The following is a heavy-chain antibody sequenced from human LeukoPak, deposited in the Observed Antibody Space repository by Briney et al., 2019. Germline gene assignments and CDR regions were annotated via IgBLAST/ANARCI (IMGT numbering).Heavy chain of an antibody. V-gene: IGHV3-7*01. CDR3: ARPPYQGKFYYYMDV. Sequence: PSETLSLTCAVSGGSISSSNWWSWVRQAPGKGLEWVANIKEDGSEKYYVDSVKGRFTISRDNAKNSLYLQMNSLRGEDTAVYYCARPPYQGKFYYYMDVWGKGTTVTISS. J-gene: IGHJ6*03. D-gene: IGHD2-2*01. CDR1: GGSISSSNW. CDR2: IKEDGSEK.